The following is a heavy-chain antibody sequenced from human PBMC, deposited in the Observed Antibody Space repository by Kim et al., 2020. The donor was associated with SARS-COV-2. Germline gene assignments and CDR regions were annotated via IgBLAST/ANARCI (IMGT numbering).Heavy chain of an antibody. V-gene: IGHV4-34*01. J-gene: IGHJ4*02. CDR1: GGSFSGYY. CDR2: INHSGST. D-gene: IGHD6-19*01. CDR3: ARGYSSGWIDY. Sequence: SETLSLTCAVYGGSFSGYYWSWIRQPPGKGLEWIGEINHSGSTNYNPSLKSRVTISVDTSKNQFSLKLSSVTAADTAVYYCARGYSSGWIDYWGQGTLVTVSS.